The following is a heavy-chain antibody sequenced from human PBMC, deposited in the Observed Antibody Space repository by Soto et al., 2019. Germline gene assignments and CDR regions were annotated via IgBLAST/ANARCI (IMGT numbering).Heavy chain of an antibody. Sequence: QGHLVQSGAEAKKPGASVKVSCKASGYTFTRYGISWVRQAPGQGLEWMGWISGYNGDTNYAQNLQDRVTMTIDTSTNTAYMELRSLTSDDTAVYYCAKNGQPPYYYYGLDVWGQGTTVTVSS. CDR3: AKNGQPPYYYYGLDV. J-gene: IGHJ6*02. CDR1: GYTFTRYG. CDR2: ISGYNGDT. D-gene: IGHD2-8*01. V-gene: IGHV1-18*01.